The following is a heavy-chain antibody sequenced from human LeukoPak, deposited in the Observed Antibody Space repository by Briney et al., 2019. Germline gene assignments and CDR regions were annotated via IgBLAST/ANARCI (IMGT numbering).Heavy chain of an antibody. CDR3: ARYNSLNAFDI. D-gene: IGHD1-20*01. Sequence: PSETLSLTCTVPGGSITSYYWSWIEQSPGKGLEWIGYIYYSGSTNYNPSLKSRVTISVDTSKSQFSLRLNSVTAADTAVYYCARYNSLNAFDIWGQGTMVTVSS. V-gene: IGHV4-59*08. CDR2: IYYSGST. CDR1: GGSITSYY. J-gene: IGHJ3*02.